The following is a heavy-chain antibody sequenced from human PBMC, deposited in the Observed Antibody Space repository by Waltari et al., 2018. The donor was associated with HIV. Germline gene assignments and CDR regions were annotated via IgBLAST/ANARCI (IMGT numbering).Heavy chain of an antibody. CDR3: VRDPKTSWGELDY. D-gene: IGHD3-16*01. Sequence: EVQLVESGGGLVQPEESLRLSWAASGFVFSSYSWHWVRQAPGDGLEWISFISSSGSTIYYADFVKGRFTVSRDNAENSLYLQMNSLRDEDTAVYYCVRDPKTSWGELDYWGQGTLVAVSS. CDR2: ISSSGSTI. V-gene: IGHV3-48*02. CDR1: GFVFSSYS. J-gene: IGHJ4*02.